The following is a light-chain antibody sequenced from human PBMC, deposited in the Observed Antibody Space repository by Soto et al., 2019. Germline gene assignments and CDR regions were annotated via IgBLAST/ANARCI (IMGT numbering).Light chain of an antibody. CDR3: AAWDNSLDGPV. Sequence: QPVLTQPPSASGTPGQRVTISCSGSSSNIGSNAVNWYQHLPGTAPKLLIYSNDQRPSGVPGRFSGSKSGTSASLAISGHEAEDEADYCCAAWDNSLDGPVFGGGTKLTVL. CDR2: SND. CDR1: SSNIGSNA. V-gene: IGLV1-44*01. J-gene: IGLJ3*02.